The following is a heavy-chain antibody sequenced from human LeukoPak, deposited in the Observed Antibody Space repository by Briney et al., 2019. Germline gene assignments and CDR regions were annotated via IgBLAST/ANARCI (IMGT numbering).Heavy chain of an antibody. CDR2: IIPIFGTA. CDR1: GGTFSSYA. V-gene: IGHV1-69*13. D-gene: IGHD3-10*01. CDR3: ARELTYDGSGSYYNHFDY. J-gene: IGHJ4*02. Sequence: SVKVSCKASGGTFSSYAISWVRQAPGQGLEWMGGIIPIFGTANYAQKFQGRVTITADESTSTAYMELSSLRSEDTAVYYCARELTYDGSGSYYNHFDYWGQGTLVTVSS.